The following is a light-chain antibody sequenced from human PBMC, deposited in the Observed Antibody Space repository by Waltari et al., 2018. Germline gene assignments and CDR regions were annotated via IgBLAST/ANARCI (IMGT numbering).Light chain of an antibody. V-gene: IGLV3-1*01. CDR1: KLGDKY. Sequence: SYDLTQPPSVSVSPGQTATITCFGDKLGDKYTSWYQQKPGQSPVLFIYEDNKRPPGIPERFSGSNSGNTATLTISGTQSMDEADYYCQAWDTFIFVFGLGTKVTVL. CDR3: QAWDTFIFV. CDR2: EDN. J-gene: IGLJ1*01.